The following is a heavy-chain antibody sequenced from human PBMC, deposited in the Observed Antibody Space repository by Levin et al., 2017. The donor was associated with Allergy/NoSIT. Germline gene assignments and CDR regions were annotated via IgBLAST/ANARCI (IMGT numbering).Heavy chain of an antibody. CDR2: IYHSGST. CDR3: AREAGYSSSWYVDY. CDR1: GGSISSYY. J-gene: IGHJ4*02. V-gene: IGHV4-59*01. D-gene: IGHD6-13*01. Sequence: SQTLSLTCTVSGGSISSYYWSWIRQPPGKGLEWIGYIYHSGSTNYNPSLKSRVTISVDTSKNQFSLKLSSVTAADTAVHYCAREAGYSSSWYVDYWGQGTLVTVSS.